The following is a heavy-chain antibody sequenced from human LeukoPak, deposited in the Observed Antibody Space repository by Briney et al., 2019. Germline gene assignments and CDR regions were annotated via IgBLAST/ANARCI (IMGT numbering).Heavy chain of an antibody. Sequence: SETLSLTCAVYGGSFSGYYWSWIRQPPGKGLEWIGEINHSGSTNYNPSLKSRVTISVDTSKNQLSLKLSSVTAADTAVYYCARGDYDILTGYPAAYWGQGTLVTVSS. CDR2: INHSGST. V-gene: IGHV4-34*01. CDR1: GGSFSGYY. J-gene: IGHJ4*02. D-gene: IGHD3-9*01. CDR3: ARGDYDILTGYPAAY.